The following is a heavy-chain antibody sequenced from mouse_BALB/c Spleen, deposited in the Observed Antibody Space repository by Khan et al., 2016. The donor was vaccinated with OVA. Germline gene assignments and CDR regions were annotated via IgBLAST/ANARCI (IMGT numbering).Heavy chain of an antibody. Sequence: EVQLVESGPGLVQPGGSLKLSCTASGFTFTSNTMSWVRQTPGKRLEWVAYITTDGGSTYYPDTVKGRITISRDTAKNTLYLQMSSLKSEDTAMYDGARDPTFSTTAMDYWGQGTSVTVSS. CDR3: ARDPTFSTTAMDY. V-gene: IGHV5-12-2*01. CDR1: GFTFTSNT. D-gene: IGHD1-2*01. CDR2: ITTDGGST. J-gene: IGHJ4*01.